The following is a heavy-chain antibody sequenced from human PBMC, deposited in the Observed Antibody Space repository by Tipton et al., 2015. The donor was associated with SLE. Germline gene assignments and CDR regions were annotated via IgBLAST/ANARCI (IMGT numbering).Heavy chain of an antibody. CDR3: ARLFDAYGYFDY. D-gene: IGHD4-17*01. J-gene: IGHJ4*02. CDR1: GYSIGGGYY. V-gene: IGHV4-38-2*01. CDR2: MDHRGIT. Sequence: LRLSCAVPGYSIGGGYYWGGIRQSLGKGLEWIGEMDHRGITNHNPTLKSRVTISVETSKNHFSLTLSSVTAADTAVYYCARLFDAYGYFDYWGQGTLVSVSS.